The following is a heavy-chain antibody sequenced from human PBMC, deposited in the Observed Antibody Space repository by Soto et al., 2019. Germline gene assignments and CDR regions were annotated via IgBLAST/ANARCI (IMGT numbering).Heavy chain of an antibody. CDR1: GFTFDDYA. Sequence: GGSLILSCAASGFTFDDYAMHWVRQAPGKGLEWVSGISWNSGSIGYADSVKGRFTISRDNAKNSLYLQMNSLRAEDTALYYCAKDISSSWVRMDVWGQGTTVTVSS. D-gene: IGHD6-13*01. J-gene: IGHJ6*02. CDR3: AKDISSSWVRMDV. CDR2: ISWNSGSI. V-gene: IGHV3-9*01.